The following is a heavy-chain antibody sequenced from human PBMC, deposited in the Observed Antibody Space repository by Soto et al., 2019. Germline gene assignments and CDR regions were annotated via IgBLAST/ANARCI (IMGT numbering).Heavy chain of an antibody. J-gene: IGHJ4*02. Sequence: VQLIQSGAEVRKPGTTVQISCKVSGYTFTDYYIHWVQPAPEKGLEWMGLLDPVTGETVYAEKFQDRLTITADTSTGTAYMELSRRRSEDTAVYYCGLALIGIQGYAMIPSPDWGQGTHVTVSS. V-gene: IGHV1-69-2*01. CDR1: GYTFTDYY. CDR3: GLALIGIQGYAMIPSPD. CDR2: LDPVTGET. D-gene: IGHD2-15*01.